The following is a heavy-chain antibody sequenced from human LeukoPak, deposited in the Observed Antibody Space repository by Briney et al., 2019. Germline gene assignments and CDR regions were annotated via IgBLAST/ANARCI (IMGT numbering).Heavy chain of an antibody. J-gene: IGHJ4*02. V-gene: IGHV4-39*07. CDR3: ARQYAAARPFWS. CDR2: VYHSGIT. Sequence: SETLSLTCTVSGGSITNTNYYWAWIRQPPGEGLEWIGSVYHSGITYYTPSLKSRVSISVDTSKNQFSLKVTSVTAADTAVYYCARQYAAARPFWSWGQGTLVTVSS. CDR1: GGSITNTNYY. D-gene: IGHD6-6*01.